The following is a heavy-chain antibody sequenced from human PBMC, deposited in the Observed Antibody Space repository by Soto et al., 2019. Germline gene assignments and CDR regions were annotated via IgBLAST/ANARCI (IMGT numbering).Heavy chain of an antibody. CDR1: GGTFSSYA. J-gene: IGHJ4*02. CDR3: AKGARMVYAIFDY. V-gene: IGHV1-69*06. D-gene: IGHD2-8*01. Sequence: QVQLVQSGAEVKKPGPSVKVSCKASGGTFSSYAISWVRQAPGQGLEWMGGIIPIFGTANYAQKFQCRVTITADKSTNPAYMELSSLRSEDTAVYYCAKGARMVYAIFDYWGQGTLVTVSS. CDR2: IIPIFGTA.